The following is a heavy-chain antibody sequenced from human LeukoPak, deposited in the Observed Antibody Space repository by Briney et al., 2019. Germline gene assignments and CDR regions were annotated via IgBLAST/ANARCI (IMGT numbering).Heavy chain of an antibody. CDR1: GGSISSYY. CDR2: IYYSGST. CDR3: ARLGGSYLPSP. D-gene: IGHD1-26*01. J-gene: IGHJ5*02. V-gene: IGHV4-59*12. Sequence: SETLSLTCTVSGGSISSYYWSWIRQPPGKGLEWIGYIYYSGSTNYNPSLKSRVTISVDTSKNQFSLKLSSVTAADTAVYYCARLGGSYLPSPWGQGTLVTVSS.